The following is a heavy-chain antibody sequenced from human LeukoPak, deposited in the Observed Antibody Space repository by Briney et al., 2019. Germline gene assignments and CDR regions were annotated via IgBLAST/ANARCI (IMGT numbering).Heavy chain of an antibody. J-gene: IGHJ3*02. Sequence: ASAKVSCKASGYTFTAYYMHWVRQAPGQGLEWVGRINPNSGDTNYAQKFQGRVTMTRDTSISKVYMELTGLRSDDTAVYYCARDVSGISSATDTFDMWGQGTVVTVSS. D-gene: IGHD1-14*01. CDR1: GYTFTAYY. V-gene: IGHV1-2*06. CDR2: INPNSGDT. CDR3: ARDVSGISSATDTFDM.